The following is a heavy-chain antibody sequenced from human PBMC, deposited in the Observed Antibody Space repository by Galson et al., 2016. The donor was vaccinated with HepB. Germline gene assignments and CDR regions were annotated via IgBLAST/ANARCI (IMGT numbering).Heavy chain of an antibody. CDR1: GFDFNSYW. CDR2: ITQDGRKK. CDR3: VRSVGVYAFYFQH. V-gene: IGHV3-7*03. Sequence: SLRLSCAASGFDFNSYWMTWVRQAPGKGLEWVANITQDGRKKYYVDSVRGRFTISRDNGKNTLYLEMNSLRIEDTAVYYCVRSVGVYAFYFQHWGQGTLVTVSS. D-gene: IGHD2/OR15-2a*01. J-gene: IGHJ1*01.